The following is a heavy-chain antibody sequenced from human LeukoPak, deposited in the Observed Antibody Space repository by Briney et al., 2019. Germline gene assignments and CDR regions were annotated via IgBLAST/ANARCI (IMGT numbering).Heavy chain of an antibody. Sequence: GGSLRLSCAASGFTFDDYAMHWVRQAPGKGLEWGSGISWNSGSIGYADSVKGRFTISRDNAKNSLYLQMNSLRAEDTALYYCAKSVHSIAAASYYMDVWGKGTTVTISS. D-gene: IGHD6-13*01. V-gene: IGHV3-9*01. J-gene: IGHJ6*03. CDR3: AKSVHSIAAASYYMDV. CDR2: ISWNSGSI. CDR1: GFTFDDYA.